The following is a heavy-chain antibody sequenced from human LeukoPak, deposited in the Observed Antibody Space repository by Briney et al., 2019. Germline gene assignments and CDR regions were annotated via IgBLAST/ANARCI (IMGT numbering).Heavy chain of an antibody. D-gene: IGHD2-15*01. J-gene: IGHJ3*02. CDR1: GFTFSNYA. V-gene: IGHV3-23*01. CDR2: VSGSGGST. Sequence: PGGSLRLSCAASGFTFSNYAMSWVRQAPGKGLEWVSTVSGSGGSTLYTDSVKGRFTISRDNSRNTLYLQMNSLRAEETAAYYCAKHLLGSCSASTCGAFDIWGQGTMVTVSS. CDR3: AKHLLGSCSASTCGAFDI.